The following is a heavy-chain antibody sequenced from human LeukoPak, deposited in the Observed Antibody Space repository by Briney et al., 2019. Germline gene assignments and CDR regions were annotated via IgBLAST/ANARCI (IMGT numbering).Heavy chain of an antibody. V-gene: IGHV4-39*07. CDR3: ARQPSGGETRYYYYYYMDV. CDR1: GGSISSSSYY. Sequence: SETLSLTCTVSGGSISSSSYYWGWIRQPPGKGLEWIGSIYYSGSTYYNPSLKSRVTISVDTSKNQFSLKLSSVTAADTAVYYCARQPSGGETRYYYYYYMDVWGKGTTVTVSS. D-gene: IGHD2-15*01. J-gene: IGHJ6*03. CDR2: IYYSGST.